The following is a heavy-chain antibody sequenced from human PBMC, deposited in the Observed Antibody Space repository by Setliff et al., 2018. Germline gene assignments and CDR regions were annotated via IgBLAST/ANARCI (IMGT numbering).Heavy chain of an antibody. CDR3: ARGRNIAARLFDS. V-gene: IGHV4-38-2*01. CDR1: GFSISSGYY. D-gene: IGHD6-6*01. J-gene: IGHJ4*02. CDR2: IHHSGKA. Sequence: PSETLSLTCAVSGFSISSGYYWGWIRQPPGKGLEWIVSIHHSGKAYYNPSLKSRVTMSVDTSKNHVSLKLSSVTAADTAVYYCARGRNIAARLFDSWGQGTRVTVSS.